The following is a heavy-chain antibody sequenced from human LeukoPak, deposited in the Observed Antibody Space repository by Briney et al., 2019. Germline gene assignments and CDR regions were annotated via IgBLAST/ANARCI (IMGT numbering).Heavy chain of an antibody. Sequence: GGSLRLSCAASGFTFSSYAMSWVRQAPGKGLEWVSAISGSGGSTYYADSAKGRFTISRDNSKNTLYLQMNSLGAEDTAVYYCAKGPYCSGGSCYPNWFDPWGQGTLVTVSS. CDR3: AKGPYCSGGSCYPNWFDP. D-gene: IGHD2-15*01. V-gene: IGHV3-23*01. CDR2: ISGSGGST. CDR1: GFTFSSYA. J-gene: IGHJ5*02.